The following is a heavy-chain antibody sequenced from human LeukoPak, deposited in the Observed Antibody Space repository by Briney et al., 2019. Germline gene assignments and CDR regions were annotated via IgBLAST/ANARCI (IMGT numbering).Heavy chain of an antibody. J-gene: IGHJ4*02. CDR1: GFTFSRYT. D-gene: IGHD4-17*01. V-gene: IGHV3-30-3*01. CDR3: AKEDYGDYG. Sequence: PGGSLRLSCAVSGFTFSRYTMHWVRQAPGQGLEWVAVISIDGNTKYHADSVRGRFTISRDNSKNTLYLQMNSLRAEDTAAYYCAKEDYGDYGWGQGTLVTVSS. CDR2: ISIDGNTK.